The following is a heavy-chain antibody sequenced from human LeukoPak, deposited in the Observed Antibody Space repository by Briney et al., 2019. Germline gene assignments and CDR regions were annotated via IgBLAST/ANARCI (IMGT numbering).Heavy chain of an antibody. CDR2: IYPGDSDT. V-gene: IGHV5-51*01. CDR3: ARLYIVVVPAASGEAFDY. CDR1: GYSFTSYW. D-gene: IGHD2-2*01. Sequence: KDGESLKISCKGSGYSFTSYWIGWVRQLPGKGLEWMGIIYPGDSDTRYSPSFQGQVTISADKSISTAYLQWSSLKASDTAMYYCARLYIVVVPAASGEAFDYWGQGTLVTVSS. J-gene: IGHJ4*02.